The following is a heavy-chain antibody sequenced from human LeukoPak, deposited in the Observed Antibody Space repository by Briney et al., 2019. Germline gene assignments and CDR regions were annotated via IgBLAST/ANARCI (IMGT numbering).Heavy chain of an antibody. CDR1: GYTFTSYD. CDR2: MNPNSGNT. CDR3: ARGPPSSYYDFWSGYYGYDCYYYMDV. Sequence: ASVKVSCKASGYTFTSYDINWVRQATGQGLEWMGWMNPNSGNTGYAQKFQGRVTITRNTSISTAYMELSSLRSEDTAVYYCARGPPSSYYDFWSGYYGYDCYYYMDVWGKGTTVTVSS. V-gene: IGHV1-8*03. D-gene: IGHD3-3*01. J-gene: IGHJ6*03.